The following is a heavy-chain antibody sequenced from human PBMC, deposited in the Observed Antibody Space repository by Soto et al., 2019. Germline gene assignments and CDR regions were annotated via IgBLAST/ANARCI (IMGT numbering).Heavy chain of an antibody. Sequence: QVQLQESGPGLVKPSETLSLTCTLSGGSISSYYWSWIRQPPGKGLEWIGYIYYSGSTNYNPSLKSRVTISVDTSKNPFSLKLSSVTAADTAVYSCARRYGSGFDCWGQGTLVTVSS. CDR3: ARRYGSGFDC. V-gene: IGHV4-59*12. D-gene: IGHD1-20*01. CDR1: GGSISSYY. J-gene: IGHJ4*02. CDR2: IYYSGST.